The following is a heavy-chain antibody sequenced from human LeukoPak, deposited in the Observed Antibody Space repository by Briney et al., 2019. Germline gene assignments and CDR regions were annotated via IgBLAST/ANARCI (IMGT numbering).Heavy chain of an antibody. J-gene: IGHJ3*01. V-gene: IGHV4-4*07. Sequence: SETLSLTCTVSGGSISPYYWSWIRQPAGKGLEWIGRMFTSGNINYNSSLKSRVTMSVDTSKNQFSLKLISVTAADTAVYYCARSRCYNCAFDVWGQGTMVTVSS. CDR1: GGSISPYY. CDR2: MFTSGNI. D-gene: IGHD2-2*02. CDR3: ARSRCYNCAFDV.